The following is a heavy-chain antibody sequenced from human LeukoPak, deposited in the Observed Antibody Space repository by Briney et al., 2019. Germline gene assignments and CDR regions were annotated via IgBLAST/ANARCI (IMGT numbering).Heavy chain of an antibody. J-gene: IGHJ4*02. CDR1: GFTFSSYA. D-gene: IGHD3-22*01. V-gene: IGHV3-23*01. Sequence: GGSLRLSCAASGFTFSSYAMSWVRQAPRKGLEWVSAIRGNAGTTYYADSVKGRFAIFRDNSKNTLYLQMNSLRVEDTAVYYCAKGHGDSDGYYYFDSWGQGTLVTVPS. CDR2: IRGNAGTT. CDR3: AKGHGDSDGYYYFDS.